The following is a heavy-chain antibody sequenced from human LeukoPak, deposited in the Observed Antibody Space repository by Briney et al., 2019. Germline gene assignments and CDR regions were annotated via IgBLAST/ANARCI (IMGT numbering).Heavy chain of an antibody. CDR2: IYHSGST. D-gene: IGHD3-22*01. CDR3: ARRGPYYYDSSGYHAFDI. CDR1: GGSISSSNW. J-gene: IGHJ3*02. Sequence: SGTLSLTCAVSGGSISSSNWWSWVRQPPGKGLEWIGEIYHSGSTNYNPSLKSRVTISVDKSKNQFSLKLSSVTAADTAVYYCARRGPYYYDSSGYHAFDIWGQGTMVTVSS. V-gene: IGHV4-4*02.